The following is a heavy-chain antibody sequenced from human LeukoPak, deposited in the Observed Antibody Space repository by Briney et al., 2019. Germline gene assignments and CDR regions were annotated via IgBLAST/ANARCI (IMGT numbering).Heavy chain of an antibody. J-gene: IGHJ6*02. Sequence: GGSLRLSCAASGFTFSIHGMNWVRQTPGKGLEWVSYIINSGGTIYYADSVQGRFTISRDNGKNSLYLQMNSLRDEDTAVYYCARVGRGLYSMDVWGQGTTVTVSS. CDR1: GFTFSIHG. CDR3: ARVGRGLYSMDV. V-gene: IGHV3-48*02. CDR2: IINSGGTI. D-gene: IGHD3-10*01.